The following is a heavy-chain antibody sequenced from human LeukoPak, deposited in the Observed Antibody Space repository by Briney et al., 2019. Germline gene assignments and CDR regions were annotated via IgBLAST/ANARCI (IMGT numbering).Heavy chain of an antibody. CDR2: ISSSGGST. V-gene: IGHV3-23*01. D-gene: IGHD6-6*01. CDR1: GFTFSSYA. CDR3: AKDGQYSSSSPYYFDY. J-gene: IGHJ4*02. Sequence: GGSLRLSCAASGFTFSSYAMSWVRQAPGKGLEWVSGISSSGGSTYYADSVKGRFTISRDNSKNTLYLQMNSLRAEDTAVYYCAKDGQYSSSSPYYFDYWGQGTLVTVSS.